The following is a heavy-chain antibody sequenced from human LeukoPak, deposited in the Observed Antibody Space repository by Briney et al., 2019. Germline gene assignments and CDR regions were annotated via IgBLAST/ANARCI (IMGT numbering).Heavy chain of an antibody. D-gene: IGHD6-13*01. V-gene: IGHV4-59*01. CDR3: ARGVHIAAAQYGY. CDR1: GGSISSYY. Sequence: SETLSLTCTVSGGSISSYYWSWIRQPPGKGLERIGYIYYSGTTNYNPSLKSRVTISVDTSKNQFSLKLSSVTAADTADYYCARGVHIAAAQYGYWGQGTLVTVSS. CDR2: IYYSGTT. J-gene: IGHJ4*02.